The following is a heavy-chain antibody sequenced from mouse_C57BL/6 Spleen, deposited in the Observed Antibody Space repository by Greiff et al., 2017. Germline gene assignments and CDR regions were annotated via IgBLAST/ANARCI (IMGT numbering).Heavy chain of an antibody. V-gene: IGHV1-82*01. CDR3: ARGGTTVRFAY. CDR2: IYPGDGDT. CDR1: GYAFSSSW. Sequence: VKLQESGPELVKPGASVKISCKASGYAFSSSWMNWVKQRPGKGLEWIGRIYPGDGDTNYNGKFKGKATLTADKSSSTAYMQLSSLTSEDSAVYFCARGGTTVRFAYWGQGTLVTVSA. J-gene: IGHJ3*01. D-gene: IGHD1-1*01.